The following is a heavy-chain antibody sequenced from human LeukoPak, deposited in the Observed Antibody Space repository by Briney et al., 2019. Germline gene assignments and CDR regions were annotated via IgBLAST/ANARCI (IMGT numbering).Heavy chain of an antibody. V-gene: IGHV4-34*01. CDR2: INHSGST. J-gene: IGHJ3*02. CDR1: GGSFSGYY. Sequence: SETLSLTCAVYGGSFSGYYWSWIRQPPGKGLEWIGEINHSGSTHYNPSLKSRVTISIDTSKNQFSLKLSSVTAADTAVYYCARDVGGDPAAVEGFDIWGQGTMFTVSS. CDR3: ARDVGGDPAAVEGFDI. D-gene: IGHD2-2*01.